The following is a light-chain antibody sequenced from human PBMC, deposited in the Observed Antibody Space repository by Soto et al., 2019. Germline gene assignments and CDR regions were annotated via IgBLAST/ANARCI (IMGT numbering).Light chain of an antibody. V-gene: IGKV3-15*01. CDR1: QSVSFY. Sequence: EIVMTQSPATLSVSPGERATLSCRASQSVSFYLAWYQQKPGQAPRLLIYDASTRATGIPARFSGSGSGTEFTLTISSLQSEDFAVYYCQQYNNWSTFGQGTRLEIK. CDR3: QQYNNWST. CDR2: DAS. J-gene: IGKJ5*01.